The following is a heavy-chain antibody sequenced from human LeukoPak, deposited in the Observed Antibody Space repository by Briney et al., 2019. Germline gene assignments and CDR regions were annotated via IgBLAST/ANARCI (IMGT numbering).Heavy chain of an antibody. D-gene: IGHD3-10*01. CDR1: GGSISSYY. CDR3: ARTADYYGSGSYYNGAFYGMDV. J-gene: IGHJ6*02. V-gene: IGHV4-59*01. Sequence: PSETLSLTCTVSGGSISSYYWSWIRQPPGKGLEWIGYIYYSGSTNYNPSLKSRVTISVDTSKNQFSLKLSSVTAADTAVYYCARTADYYGSGSYYNGAFYGMDVWGQGTTVTVSS. CDR2: IYYSGST.